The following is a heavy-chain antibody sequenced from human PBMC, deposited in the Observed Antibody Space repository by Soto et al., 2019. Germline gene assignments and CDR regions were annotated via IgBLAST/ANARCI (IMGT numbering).Heavy chain of an antibody. D-gene: IGHD3-3*01. CDR3: ARVDDFWSGYLDY. J-gene: IGHJ4*02. Sequence: QVQLVQSGAEVKKPGSSVKVSCKACGGTFSSYTISWVRQAPGQGLEWMGRIIPFLGIANYAQKFQGRVTITADKSTSTAYMELSSLRSEDTAVYYCARVDDFWSGYLDYWGQGTLVTVSS. CDR1: GGTFSSYT. CDR2: IIPFLGIA. V-gene: IGHV1-69*02.